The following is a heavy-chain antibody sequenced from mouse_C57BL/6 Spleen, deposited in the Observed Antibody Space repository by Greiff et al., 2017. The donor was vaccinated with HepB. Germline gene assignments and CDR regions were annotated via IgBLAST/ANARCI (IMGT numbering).Heavy chain of an antibody. J-gene: IGHJ4*01. V-gene: IGHV5-9*01. CDR2: ISGGGGNT. Sequence: EVMLVESGGGLVKPGGSLKLSCAASGFTFSSYTMSWVRQTPEKRLEWVATISGGGGNTYYPDSVKGRFTISRDNAKNTLYLQMSSLRSEDTALYYCARRGYSNYVDYAMDYWGQGTSVTVSS. D-gene: IGHD2-5*01. CDR3: ARRGYSNYVDYAMDY. CDR1: GFTFSSYT.